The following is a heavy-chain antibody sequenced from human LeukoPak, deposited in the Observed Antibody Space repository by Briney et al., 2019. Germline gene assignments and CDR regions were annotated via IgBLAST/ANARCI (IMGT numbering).Heavy chain of an antibody. V-gene: IGHV3-9*03. CDR1: GFTLVDNA. CDR2: LSWHGDYI. Sequence: SLRFSVAASGFTLVDNAMHRDAPSPGKGRKGVSGLSWHGDYIAYADSVKGSLTISRDNATNTLYLHRKSLRAEAMASYYGAKDSRVDGRGWLGVFDPWGEGTLVTVSS. D-gene: IGHD6-19*01. CDR3: AKDSRVDGRGWLGVFDP. J-gene: IGHJ5*02.